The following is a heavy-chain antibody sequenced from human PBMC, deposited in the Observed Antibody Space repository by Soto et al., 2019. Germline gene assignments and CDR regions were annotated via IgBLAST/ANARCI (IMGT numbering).Heavy chain of an antibody. V-gene: IGHV4-30-4*01. D-gene: IGHD3-10*01. CDR3: ARDRYYGSGTYYNFYSGMDV. CDR2: IFHSGST. J-gene: IGHJ6*02. Sequence: PSETLSLTCTVSGGSINSGDYYWTWVRRPPGKGLEWIGNIFHSGSTYYTPSLQSRVTISLDTSKNHFSLKLSSVTPADTAVYYCARDRYYGSGTYYNFYSGMDVWGQGTTVTVSS. CDR1: GGSINSGDYY.